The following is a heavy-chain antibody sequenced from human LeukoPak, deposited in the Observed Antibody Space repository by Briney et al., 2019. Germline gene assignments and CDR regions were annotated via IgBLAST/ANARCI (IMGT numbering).Heavy chain of an antibody. J-gene: IGHJ5*02. Sequence: ASVRVSCKASGYTFTSYGISWVRQAPGQGLEWMGWLSDYNGNTNYAQKLQGRVTMTTDTSTSTAYKELRSLRSDDTAVYYCARAWVRNVWCGESVRNWFDPWGQETLVSVSS. CDR1: GYTFTSYG. CDR3: ARAWVRNVWCGESVRNWFDP. D-gene: IGHD3-10*01. CDR2: LSDYNGNT. V-gene: IGHV1-18*01.